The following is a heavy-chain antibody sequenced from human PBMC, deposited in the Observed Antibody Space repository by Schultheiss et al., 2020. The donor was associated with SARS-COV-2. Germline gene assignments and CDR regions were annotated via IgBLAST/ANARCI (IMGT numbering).Heavy chain of an antibody. V-gene: IGHV4-59*01. D-gene: IGHD5-12*01. CDR3: ARGLRAWYFDL. J-gene: IGHJ2*01. CDR2: IYYSGST. Sequence: LSLTCTVSGGSISSYYWSWIRQPPGKGLEWIGYIYYSGSTNYNPSLKSRVTISVDTSKNQFSLKLSSVTAADTAVYYCARGLRAWYFDLWGRGTLVTVSS. CDR1: GGSISSYY.